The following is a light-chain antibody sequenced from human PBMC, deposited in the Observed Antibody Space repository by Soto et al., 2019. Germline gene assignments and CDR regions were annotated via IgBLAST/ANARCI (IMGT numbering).Light chain of an antibody. V-gene: IGLV2-14*01. CDR2: EVS. CDR1: SSDVGGYKY. Sequence: QSVLTQPASVSGSPGQSITISCTGTSSDVGGYKYVSWYQQHPGKAPKLIIYEVSNRPSVVPNRFSASKSGNTASLTISGLQAEDEADYFCSSFSSTTATTVVFGGGTKLTVL. CDR3: SSFSSTTATTVV. J-gene: IGLJ2*01.